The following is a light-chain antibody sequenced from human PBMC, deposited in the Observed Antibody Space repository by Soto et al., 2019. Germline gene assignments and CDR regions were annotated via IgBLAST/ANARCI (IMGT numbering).Light chain of an antibody. J-gene: IGLJ2*01. V-gene: IGLV2-11*01. CDR3: CSYAGSYTLV. CDR1: SSDVGGYNY. CDR2: DVS. Sequence: QSALTQPRSVSGSPGQSVTISCTGTSSDVGGYNYVSWYQQHPGKAPKLMIYDVSKRPSGVPDRFSGSKSGNTASLTISVLQAEDVADYYCCSYAGSYTLVVGGGTKLTVL.